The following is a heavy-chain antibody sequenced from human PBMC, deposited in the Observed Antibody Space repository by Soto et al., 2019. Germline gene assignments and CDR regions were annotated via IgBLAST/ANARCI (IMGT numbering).Heavy chain of an antibody. CDR3: AREAVAGTFDY. Sequence: SETLSLTCTVSGGSISSYYWSWIRQSPGKGLEWIGCIYYSGNTNYNPSLKSRVTISVNTSKNQFSLRLTSVTAADTAVYYCAREAVAGTFDYWGQGTLVTVSS. CDR1: GGSISSYY. J-gene: IGHJ4*02. CDR2: IYYSGNT. V-gene: IGHV4-59*01. D-gene: IGHD6-19*01.